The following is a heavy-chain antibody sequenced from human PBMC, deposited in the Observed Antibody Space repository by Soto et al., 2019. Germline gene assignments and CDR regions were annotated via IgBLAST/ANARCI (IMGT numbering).Heavy chain of an antibody. J-gene: IGHJ4*02. D-gene: IGHD2-15*01. Sequence: ASVKVSCKASGYTFTSYGISWVRQAPGQRLEWMGWINAYNGNTNYAQKLQGRVTITRDTSTSTAYMELSSLRSEDTAVYYCARSDIVVVVAVYWGQGTLVTVSS. CDR1: GYTFTSYG. CDR3: ARSDIVVVVAVY. CDR2: INAYNGNT. V-gene: IGHV1-18*01.